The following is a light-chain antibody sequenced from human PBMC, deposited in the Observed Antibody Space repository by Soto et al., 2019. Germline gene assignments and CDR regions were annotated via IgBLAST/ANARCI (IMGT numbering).Light chain of an antibody. Sequence: DIQMTQSPSTLSASVGDRVTITCRASQSISSWLAWYQQKPGKAPKVLIYKASSLERGVPARFSGSGSGTEFTLTISSLQPADSATYYCQHYNSYPLTFGGGTKVEI. CDR1: QSISSW. J-gene: IGKJ4*01. V-gene: IGKV1-5*03. CDR2: KAS. CDR3: QHYNSYPLT.